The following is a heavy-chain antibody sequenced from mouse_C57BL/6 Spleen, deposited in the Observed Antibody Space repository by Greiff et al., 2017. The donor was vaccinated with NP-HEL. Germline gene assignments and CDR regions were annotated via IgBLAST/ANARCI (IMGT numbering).Heavy chain of an antibody. J-gene: IGHJ2*01. V-gene: IGHV1-20*01. Sequence: EVQLVESGPELVKPGDSVKISCKASGYSFTGYFMNWVMQSHGKSLEWIGRINPYNGDTFYNQKFKGKATLTVDKSSSTAHMELRSLTSEDSAVYYCAREDYFDYWGQGTTLTVSS. CDR2: INPYNGDT. CDR3: AREDYFDY. CDR1: GYSFTGYF.